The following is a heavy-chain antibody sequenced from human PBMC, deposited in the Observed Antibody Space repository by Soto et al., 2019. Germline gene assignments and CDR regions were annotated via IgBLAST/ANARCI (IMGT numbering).Heavy chain of an antibody. CDR3: ARWDNSGSYSH. CDR2: INPNSGGT. V-gene: IGHV1-2*04. CDR1: GYTFTGYY. Sequence: ASVKVSCKASGYTFTGYYMHWVRQAPGQGLEWMGWINPNSGGTNYAQKFQGWVTMTRDTSISTAYMELSRLRSYDTAVYYCARWDNSGSYSHWGQGTLVTVSS. D-gene: IGHD1-26*01. J-gene: IGHJ4*02.